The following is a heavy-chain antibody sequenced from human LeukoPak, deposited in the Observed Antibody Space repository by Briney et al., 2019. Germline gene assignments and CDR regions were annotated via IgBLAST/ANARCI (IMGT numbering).Heavy chain of an antibody. J-gene: IGHJ4*02. CDR1: GFTFSSYW. CDR2: LKEDGSEK. D-gene: IGHD5-24*01. CDR3: ARSRDGYNYDY. V-gene: IGHV3-7*01. Sequence: GGSLRLSCAASGFTFSSYWMSWVRQAPGKGLEWVANLKEDGSEKYYVDSVKGRFTISRDNAKNSLYLQMNSLRAEDTAVYYCARSRDGYNYDYWGQGTLVTVSS.